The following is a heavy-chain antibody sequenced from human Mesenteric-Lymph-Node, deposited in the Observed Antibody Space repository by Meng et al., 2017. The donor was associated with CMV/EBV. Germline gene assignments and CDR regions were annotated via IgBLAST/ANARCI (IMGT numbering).Heavy chain of an antibody. CDR3: ASRYCTTASCFDYYYGVDV. Sequence: SVQVSCKASGGTVSNYGISWVGQAPGQGFEWMGGNIPMFGRTNYGKKFQGRVTITTDEFTGTAYMELISLRSEDTAVYYCASRYCTTASCFDYYYGVDVWGQGTTVTVSS. J-gene: IGHJ6*02. D-gene: IGHD2-8*01. V-gene: IGHV1-69*05. CDR1: GGTVSNYG. CDR2: NIPMFGRT.